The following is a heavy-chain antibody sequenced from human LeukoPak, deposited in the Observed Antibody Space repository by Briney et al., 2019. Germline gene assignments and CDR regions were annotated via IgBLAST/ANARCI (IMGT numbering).Heavy chain of an antibody. Sequence: SETLSLTCTVSGGSISSSSYYWAWIRQPPGKGLEWIGSIYYSGNTYYKSSLKSRVTIAVDTSKNQFSLKLNSVTAADTAVYYCARGNRGYDLYYFDYWGQGTLVTVSS. J-gene: IGHJ4*02. CDR2: IYYSGNT. V-gene: IGHV4-39*07. CDR1: GGSISSSSYY. CDR3: ARGNRGYDLYYFDY. D-gene: IGHD5-12*01.